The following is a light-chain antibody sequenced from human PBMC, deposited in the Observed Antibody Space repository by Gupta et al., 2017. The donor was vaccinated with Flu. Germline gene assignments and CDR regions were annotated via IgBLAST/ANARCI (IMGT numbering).Light chain of an antibody. CDR1: TSDVGGYNS. CDR3: SSYTSGSTLVVA. Sequence: QSALTQPASVSGSPGQSITISCTGTTSDVGGYNSVSWYQQRPGTAPKLMIYDVINRPSGISNRFSGSKSGNTASMTISGLQAEDEADYYCSSYTSGSTLVVAFGGGTKLTV. V-gene: IGLV2-14*01. J-gene: IGLJ2*01. CDR2: DVI.